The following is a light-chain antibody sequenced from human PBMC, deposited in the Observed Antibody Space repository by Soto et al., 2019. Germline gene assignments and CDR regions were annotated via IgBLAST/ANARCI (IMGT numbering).Light chain of an antibody. CDR3: PPLDHSLNGVV. CDR1: SSNIGSNT. Sequence: QSVLTQPPSASGTPGQRVTISCSGSSSNIGSNTVNWYQQLPGTAPKLLIYSNNQRPSGVPDRFSGSKSGTSASLAISGLQSADDADYYCPPLDHSLNGVVFGGGTKLTVL. V-gene: IGLV1-44*01. J-gene: IGLJ2*01. CDR2: SNN.